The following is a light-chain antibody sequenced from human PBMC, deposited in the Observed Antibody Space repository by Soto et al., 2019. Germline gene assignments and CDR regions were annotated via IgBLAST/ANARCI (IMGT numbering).Light chain of an antibody. CDR2: DVS. CDR3: SSYVCSDSSLV. CDR1: SNDVGGYNF. Sequence: QSALTQPRSVSGSPGQSVTICCTGTSNDVGGYNFVSWYQQHPGKVPKLIIYDVSIRPSGVPDRFSGSKSGITASLTISGLQAEDAADYYCSSYVCSDSSLVFGSGAQLTVL. V-gene: IGLV2-11*01. J-gene: IGLJ7*01.